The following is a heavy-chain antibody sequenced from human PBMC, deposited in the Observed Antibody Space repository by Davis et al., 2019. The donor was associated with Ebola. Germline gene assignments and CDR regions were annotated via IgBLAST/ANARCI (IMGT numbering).Heavy chain of an antibody. V-gene: IGHV3-21*01. D-gene: IGHD3-3*01. CDR3: AREDWSTWYD. CDR1: GFTFSSYA. Sequence: GESLKISCAASGFTFSSYAMHWVRQAPGKGLEWVSSISSDSDYIYYADSAKGRFTISRDNAKNSLYLQMSSLRAEDTAIYYCAREDWSTWYDWGQGTLVTVSS. CDR2: ISSDSDYI. J-gene: IGHJ4*02.